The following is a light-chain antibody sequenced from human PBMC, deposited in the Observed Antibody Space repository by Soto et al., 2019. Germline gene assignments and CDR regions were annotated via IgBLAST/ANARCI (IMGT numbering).Light chain of an antibody. CDR1: SSDVGGYNY. CDR2: DVS. CDR3: SSYTSSSTPGV. J-gene: IGLJ3*02. V-gene: IGLV2-14*01. Sequence: QSALTQPASVSGSPGQSITISCTGTSSDVGGYNYVSWYQQHPGKAPKLMIYDVSNRPSGVSNRFSGSKSGNTASLTISGLLAEDDADYYCSSYTSSSTPGVFGGGTKLTVL.